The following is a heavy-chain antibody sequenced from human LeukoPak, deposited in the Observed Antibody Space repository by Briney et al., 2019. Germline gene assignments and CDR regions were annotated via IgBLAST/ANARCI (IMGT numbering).Heavy chain of an antibody. D-gene: IGHD1-26*01. V-gene: IGHV3-74*01. J-gene: IGHJ4*02. CDR2: VHGDGYSI. Sequence: GGSLRLSCTASGFPFSSYAIYWVRQAPGKGLVWVARVHGDGYSISYADSVRGRFTISRDNAKDTLYLRMNSLRPEDTAVYYCATAQVGAPTDFWGQGTRVTVSS. CDR3: ATAQVGAPTDF. CDR1: GFPFSSYA.